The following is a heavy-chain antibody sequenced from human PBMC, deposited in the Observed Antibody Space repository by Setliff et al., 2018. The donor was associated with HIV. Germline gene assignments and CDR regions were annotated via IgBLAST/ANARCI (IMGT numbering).Heavy chain of an antibody. CDR2: IYYSGST. CDR1: GGSISSGSYY. V-gene: IGHV4-39*01. Sequence: PSETLSLTCTVSGGSISSGSYYWSWIRQPPGKGLEWIGSIYYSGSTYYNPSLKSRVTISVDTSKNQFSLKLSSVTAADTAVYYCARGRDYTGSWFRPFYLDFWGHG. D-gene: IGHD3-3*01. CDR3: ARGRDYTGSWFRPFYLDF. J-gene: IGHJ4*01.